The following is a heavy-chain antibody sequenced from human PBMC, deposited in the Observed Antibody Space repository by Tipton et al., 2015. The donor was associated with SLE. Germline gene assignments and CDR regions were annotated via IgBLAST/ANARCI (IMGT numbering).Heavy chain of an antibody. D-gene: IGHD3-10*01. CDR3: AGGLLWFREPFDY. J-gene: IGHJ4*02. CDR2: IWYDGSNK. Sequence: LRLSCAASGFTFSSYGMHWVRQAPGKGLEWVAVIWYDGSNKYYADSVKGRFTISRDNSKNTLYLQMNSLRAEDTAVYYCAGGLLWFREPFDYWGQGTLVTVSS. CDR1: GFTFSSYG. V-gene: IGHV3-30*19.